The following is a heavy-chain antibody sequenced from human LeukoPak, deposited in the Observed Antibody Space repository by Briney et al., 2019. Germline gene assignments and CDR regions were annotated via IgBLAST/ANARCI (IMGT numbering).Heavy chain of an antibody. CDR1: GGSVSSGGYY. D-gene: IGHD6-19*01. V-gene: IGHV4-61*08. Sequence: PSETLSLTCNVSGGSVSSGGYYWNWIRQPPGKGLEWIGHVSYSGSTNYNPSLKSRVTISLDTSKNQFSLKLSSMTAADTAVYFCARDPKSAVGYYYYGTEVWAKGPRSPSP. CDR3: ARDPKSAVGYYYYGTEV. J-gene: IGHJ6*02. CDR2: VSYSGST.